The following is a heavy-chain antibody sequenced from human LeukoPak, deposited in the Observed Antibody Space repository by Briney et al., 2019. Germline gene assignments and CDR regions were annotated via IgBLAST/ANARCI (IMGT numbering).Heavy chain of an antibody. Sequence: SETLSLTCTVSGDSINSLDLWSWVRQPLGKGLEWIGEMYLSGTTHSNPSVKSRVTISIDKSKNQFFLNLSSVTAADTAVYYCARSRASSVVPAAMSFDYWGQGTLVTVSS. CDR2: MYLSGTT. CDR1: GDSINSLDL. CDR3: ARSRASSVVPAAMSFDY. V-gene: IGHV4-4*02. J-gene: IGHJ4*02. D-gene: IGHD2-2*01.